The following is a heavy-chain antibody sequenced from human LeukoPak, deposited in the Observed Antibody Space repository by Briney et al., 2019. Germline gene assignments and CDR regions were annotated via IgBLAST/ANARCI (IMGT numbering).Heavy chain of an antibody. J-gene: IGHJ4*02. CDR2: ISGSGVST. D-gene: IGHD2-2*01. Sequence: GGSLRLSCVDSGFTFSSYAMSWVRQAPGKGLEWVSAISGSGVSTYYADSVKGRFTISRDNSKNTLYLQMNSLRAEDTAVYYCAKPRILYYCSSTSCHEGGFDCWGQGTLVTVSS. V-gene: IGHV3-23*01. CDR3: AKPRILYYCSSTSCHEGGFDC. CDR1: GFTFSSYA.